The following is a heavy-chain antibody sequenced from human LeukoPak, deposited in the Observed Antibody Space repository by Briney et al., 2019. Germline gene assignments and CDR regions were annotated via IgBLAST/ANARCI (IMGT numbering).Heavy chain of an antibody. CDR3: ARVRDRSGYFYDFDY. Sequence: PSETLSLTCTVSGGSISSYYWSWIRQPPGTGLEWIGYIHYSGSTNYNPSLKSRVTISVDTSKNQFSLKLSSVTAADTAVYYCARVRDRSGYFYDFDYWAREPWAPSPQ. J-gene: IGHJ4*02. V-gene: IGHV4-59*01. CDR2: IHYSGST. CDR1: GGSISSYY. D-gene: IGHD3-22*01.